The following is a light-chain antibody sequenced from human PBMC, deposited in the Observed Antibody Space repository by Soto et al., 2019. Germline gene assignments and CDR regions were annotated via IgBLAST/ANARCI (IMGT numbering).Light chain of an antibody. CDR2: SNN. CDR3: ASWDDSLNGVV. Sequence: QSVMTQPPSVSAAPGQKVTTSCSGSSSNIGVNTVNWYQQLPGTAPKLLIYSNNLRPSGVPDRFSGSKSGTSASLAISGLQSEDEADYHCASWDDSLNGVVFGGGTKLTVL. CDR1: SSNIGVNT. V-gene: IGLV1-44*01. J-gene: IGLJ2*01.